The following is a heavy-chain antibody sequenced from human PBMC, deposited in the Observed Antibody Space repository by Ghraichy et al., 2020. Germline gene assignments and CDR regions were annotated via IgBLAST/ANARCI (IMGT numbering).Heavy chain of an antibody. CDR2: ISGRGDNT. CDR1: GFTFTSYA. J-gene: IGHJ2*01. CDR3: AKVLQLLRDFDL. D-gene: IGHD2-15*01. Sequence: LSLTCAASGFTFTSYAMSWVRQAPGKGLEWVSAISGRGDNTNDADSVKGRFTISRDNSKNKLELQMNSLTVEDTAIDYCAKVLQLLRDFDLWGRGTLVTVYS. V-gene: IGHV3-23*01.